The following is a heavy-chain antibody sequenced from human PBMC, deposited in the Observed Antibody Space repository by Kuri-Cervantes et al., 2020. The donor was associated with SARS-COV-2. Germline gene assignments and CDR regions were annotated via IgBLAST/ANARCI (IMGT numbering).Heavy chain of an antibody. J-gene: IGHJ4*02. Sequence: GGSLRLSCAGSGFTFSRYAIHCVRQAPGKGLEWVAVISDDGKKRYYADSVKGRFTISRDNSKNTLYLQMNSLRAEDTAVYYCARDGLLRFLEWLFMYYFDYWGQGTLVTVSS. CDR1: GFTFSRYA. CDR2: ISDDGKKR. CDR3: ARDGLLRFLEWLFMYYFDY. V-gene: IGHV3-30*04. D-gene: IGHD3-3*01.